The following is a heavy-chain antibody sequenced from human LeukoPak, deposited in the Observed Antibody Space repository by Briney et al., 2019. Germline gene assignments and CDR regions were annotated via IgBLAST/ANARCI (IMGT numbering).Heavy chain of an antibody. CDR1: GFTFSSYS. D-gene: IGHD3-22*01. V-gene: IGHV3-21*01. J-gene: IGHJ3*02. CDR3: ASAKSRPQDSSGYYRWGIDASDI. CDR2: ISSSSSYI. Sequence: GGSLRLSCAASGFTFSSYSMNWVRQAPGKGLEWVSSISSSSSYIYYADSVKGRFTISRDNAKNSLYLQMNSLRAEDTAVYYCASAKSRPQDSSGYYRWGIDASDIWGQGTMVTVSS.